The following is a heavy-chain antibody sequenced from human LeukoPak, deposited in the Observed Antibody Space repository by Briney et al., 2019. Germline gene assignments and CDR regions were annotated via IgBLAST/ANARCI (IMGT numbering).Heavy chain of an antibody. D-gene: IGHD2/OR15-2a*01. CDR2: IKEDGSEK. CDR3: ASAIVLRPGSLDY. V-gene: IGHV3-7*05. CDR1: GFXFSRNW. J-gene: IGHJ4*02. Sequence: GGSLRLSCAASGFXFSRNWISWVREAPGKGLEWVANIKEDGSEKYYVDSVKGRFTISRDNAKNSLFLQMNSQRAEDTAVYYCASAIVLRPGSLDYWGQGTLVTVSS.